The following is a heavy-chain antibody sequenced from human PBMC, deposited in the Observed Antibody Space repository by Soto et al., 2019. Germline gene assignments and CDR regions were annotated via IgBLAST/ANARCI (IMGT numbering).Heavy chain of an antibody. D-gene: IGHD2-21*02. V-gene: IGHV3-30*18. Sequence: GGSLRLSCAASGFTFSSYGMHWVRQAPGKGLEWVAVISYDGSNKYYADSLKGLFTISRDNSKNTRYRQMNSLRAEDTAVYYCANAAYCGGDCDARGHMEGGQGTLVTVSS. CDR3: ANAAYCGGDCDARGHME. CDR1: GFTFSSYG. J-gene: IGHJ4*02. CDR2: ISYDGSNK.